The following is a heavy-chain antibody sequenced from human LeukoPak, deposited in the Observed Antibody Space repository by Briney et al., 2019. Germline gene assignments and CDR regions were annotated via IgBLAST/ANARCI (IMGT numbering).Heavy chain of an antibody. CDR2: INSDGSST. CDR1: GFTFSIYC. Sequence: GGSLRLSCAASGFTFSIYCMHWVRQAPGKGLVWVSGINSDGSSTSYADSVKGGFTIPRDNAKNTLYLEMNSLRAEDTAVYYCARSSELQRGNYYGMDVWGQGTTVTVSS. D-gene: IGHD1-26*01. V-gene: IGHV3-74*01. CDR3: ARSSELQRGNYYGMDV. J-gene: IGHJ6*02.